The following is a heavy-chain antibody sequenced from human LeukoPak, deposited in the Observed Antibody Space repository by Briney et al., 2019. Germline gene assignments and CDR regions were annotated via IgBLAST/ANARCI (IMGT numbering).Heavy chain of an antibody. V-gene: IGHV4-34*01. J-gene: IGHJ4*02. CDR3: ARGLWYYDYVWGSYRYEHDY. D-gene: IGHD3-16*02. Sequence: SETLSLTCAVYGGSFRGYYWSWIRQPPGKGLEWIGEINHSGSTNYNPSLKSRVTISVDTSKNQFSLKLSSVTAADTAVYYCARGLWYYDYVWGSYRYEHDYWGQGTLVTVSS. CDR1: GGSFRGYY. CDR2: INHSGST.